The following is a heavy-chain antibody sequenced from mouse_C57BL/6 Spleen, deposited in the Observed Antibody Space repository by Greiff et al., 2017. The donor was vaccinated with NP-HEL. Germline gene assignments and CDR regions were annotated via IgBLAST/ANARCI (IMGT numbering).Heavy chain of an antibody. CDR3: ARSLYGSSYFDY. V-gene: IGHV1-61*01. D-gene: IGHD1-1*01. CDR1: GYTFTSYW. J-gene: IGHJ2*01. Sequence: VQLQQPGAELVRPGSSVKLSCKASGYTFTSYWMDWVKQRPGQGLEWIGNIYPSDSETHYNQKFKDKATLTVDKSSSTAYMQLSSLTSEDSAVYYCARSLYGSSYFDYWGQGTTLTVSS. CDR2: IYPSDSET.